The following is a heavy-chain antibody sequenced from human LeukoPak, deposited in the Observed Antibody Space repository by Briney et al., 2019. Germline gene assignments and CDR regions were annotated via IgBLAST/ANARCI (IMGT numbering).Heavy chain of an antibody. CDR2: INTDGSST. J-gene: IGHJ4*02. CDR1: GFTFSSYW. CDR3: ARRGGYSGYDLGY. V-gene: IGHV3-74*01. Sequence: PGGSLRLSCAASGFTFSSYWMHWVRQAPGKGLVWVSRINTDGSSTTYADSVKGRFTISRDNAENTLYLQTNSLRAEDTAVYYCARRGGYSGYDLGYWGQGTLVTVSS. D-gene: IGHD5-12*01.